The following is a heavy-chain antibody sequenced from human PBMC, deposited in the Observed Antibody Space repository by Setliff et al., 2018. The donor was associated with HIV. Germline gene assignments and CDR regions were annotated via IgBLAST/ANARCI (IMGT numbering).Heavy chain of an antibody. Sequence: GGSLRLSCAASGLTFSTYAMGWVRQAPGKGLEWVSSISGSGASTYYAGSEKGRFTISRDNSKNTLYMQMNSLRAEDTAVYYCARDHTYLTTLTRSSLYFDYWGQGTLVTVSS. CDR3: ARDHTYLTTLTRSSLYFDY. V-gene: IGHV3-23*01. D-gene: IGHD4-17*01. J-gene: IGHJ4*02. CDR1: GLTFSTYA. CDR2: ISGSGAST.